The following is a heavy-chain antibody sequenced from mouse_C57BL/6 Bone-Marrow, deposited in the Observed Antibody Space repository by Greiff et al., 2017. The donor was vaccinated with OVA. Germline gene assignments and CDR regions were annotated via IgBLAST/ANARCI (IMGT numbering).Heavy chain of an antibody. Sequence: EVQLVESGGGLVQPGGSLKLSCAASGFTFSDYYMYWVRQTPEKRLEWVAYISNGGGSTYYPDTVKGRFTISRDNAKNTLYLQMSRLKSEDTAMYYCARHENDYLYAMDYWGQGTSVTVSS. CDR1: GFTFSDYY. D-gene: IGHD2-4*01. CDR3: ARHENDYLYAMDY. J-gene: IGHJ4*01. CDR2: ISNGGGST. V-gene: IGHV5-12*01.